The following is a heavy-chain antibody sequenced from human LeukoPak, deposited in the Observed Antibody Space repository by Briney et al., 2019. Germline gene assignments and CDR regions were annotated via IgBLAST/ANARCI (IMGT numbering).Heavy chain of an antibody. CDR1: GFIFSGYP. V-gene: IGHV3-30*04. CDR3: ARGTYNNGNMNDY. CDR2: ISDDGGRK. J-gene: IGHJ4*02. D-gene: IGHD5-24*01. Sequence: PGRSLRLSCAASGFIFSGYPMHWVRQAPGKGLDWVAIISDDGGRKFYAGSVKGRFTISRDNSKNTLYLEMNSLRPEDTAVYYCARGTYNNGNMNDYWGQGTLVTVSS.